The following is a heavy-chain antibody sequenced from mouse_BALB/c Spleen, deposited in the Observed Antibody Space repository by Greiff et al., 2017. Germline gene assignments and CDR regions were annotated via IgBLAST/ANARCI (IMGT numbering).Heavy chain of an antibody. V-gene: IGHV1S137*01. CDR2: ISTYYGDA. J-gene: IGHJ1*01. CDR3: ARGGYYGSSYPYWYFDV. CDR1: GYTFTDYA. Sequence: VQLQQSGAELVRPGVSVKISCKGSGYTFTDYAMHWVKQSHAKSLEWIGVISTYYGDASYNQKFKGKATMTVDKSSSTAYMELARLTSEDSAIYYCARGGYYGSSYPYWYFDVWGAGTTVTVSS. D-gene: IGHD1-1*01.